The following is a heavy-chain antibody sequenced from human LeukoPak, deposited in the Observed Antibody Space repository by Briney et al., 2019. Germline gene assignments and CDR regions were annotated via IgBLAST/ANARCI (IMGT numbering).Heavy chain of an antibody. V-gene: IGHV3-53*01. J-gene: IGHJ4*02. D-gene: IGHD3-22*01. CDR3: ARDLDYFDSSGSHRRRNYFDY. Sequence: GGSLRLSCAASGLTVSTNYMTWVRQAPGKGLEWVSIIHSDGSTYYADSVKGRFTISRDNFKNTLYLQMNSLRGEDTAMYYCARDLDYFDSSGSHRRRNYFDYWGQGTLVTVSS. CDR1: GLTVSTNY. CDR2: IHSDGST.